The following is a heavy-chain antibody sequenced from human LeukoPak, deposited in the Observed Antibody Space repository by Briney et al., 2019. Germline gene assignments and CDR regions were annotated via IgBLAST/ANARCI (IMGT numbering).Heavy chain of an antibody. CDR2: ISSSSSYI. CDR1: GFTFSSYS. J-gene: IGHJ6*02. Sequence: PGGSLRLSCAASGFTFSSYSMNWVRQAPGKGLEWVSSISSSSSYIYYADSVKGRFTISRDNAKNSLYLQMNSLRAEDTAVYYCARDVSSSPYGDYYGMDVWGQGTTVTVSS. D-gene: IGHD6-13*01. CDR3: ARDVSSSPYGDYYGMDV. V-gene: IGHV3-21*04.